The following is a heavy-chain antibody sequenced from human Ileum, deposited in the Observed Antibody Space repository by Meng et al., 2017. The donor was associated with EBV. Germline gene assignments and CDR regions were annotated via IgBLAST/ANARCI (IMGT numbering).Heavy chain of an antibody. V-gene: IGHV4-4*02. CDR1: GDSIISTDTW. D-gene: IGHD3-16*01. CDR3: ARGSHYTWDV. Sequence: QVRFQESGPGLVKPSGTLSLTCGVSGDSIISTDTWWSWVRQPPGKGLEWIGEIFHAGNTNYNPSLKSQVTMSVDTSKNQFSLNLSSVTAADSAVYYCARGSHYTWDVWGQGTLVTVSS. J-gene: IGHJ4*02. CDR2: IFHAGNT.